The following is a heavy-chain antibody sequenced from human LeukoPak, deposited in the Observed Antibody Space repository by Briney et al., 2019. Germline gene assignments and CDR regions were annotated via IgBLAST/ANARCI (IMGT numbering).Heavy chain of an antibody. D-gene: IGHD6-19*01. V-gene: IGHV1-18*01. CDR2: ISTYNGKT. CDR3: ARGGPRIAVPGTVL. CDR1: GYSFTSYG. Sequence: AAVKVSCKASGYSFTSYGISWVRQAPGPGLEWMGWISTYNGKTNSAQKFQGRVTMTTDTSTSTAYMELRSLRSDDTAVYYCARGGPRIAVPGTVLWGQGTLVTVSS. J-gene: IGHJ4*02.